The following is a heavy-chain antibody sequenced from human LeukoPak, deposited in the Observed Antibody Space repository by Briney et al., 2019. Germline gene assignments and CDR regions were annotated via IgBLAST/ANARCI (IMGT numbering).Heavy chain of an antibody. V-gene: IGHV1-69*06. CDR3: ARGGKRGYSYDHDY. CDR1: GYTFTYRY. J-gene: IGHJ4*02. Sequence: GASVKVSCKASGYTFTYRYLHWVRQAPGQGLEWMGGIIPIFGTANYAQKFQGRVTITADKSTSTAYMELSSLRSEDTAVYYCARGGKRGYSYDHDYWGQGTLVTISS. D-gene: IGHD5-18*01. CDR2: IIPIFGTA.